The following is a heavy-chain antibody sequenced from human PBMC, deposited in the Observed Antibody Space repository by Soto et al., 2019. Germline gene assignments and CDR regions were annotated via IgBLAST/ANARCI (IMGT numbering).Heavy chain of an antibody. CDR1: GYNFITDW. CDR2: IDPTDSYP. CDR3: ARLSRASFALDV. D-gene: IGHD3-16*01. Sequence: PGEALKISCKGSGYNFITDWISWVRQMPGKGLEWMGRIDPTDSYPKYSPSFEGHVTISADKSISTAYLQWSSLKASDSAVYYCARLSRASFALDVWGQGTTVTVSS. V-gene: IGHV5-10-1*01. J-gene: IGHJ6*02.